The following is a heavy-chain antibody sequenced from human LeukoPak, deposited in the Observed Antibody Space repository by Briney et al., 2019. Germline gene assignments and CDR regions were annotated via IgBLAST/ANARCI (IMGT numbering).Heavy chain of an antibody. CDR3: TTEGLAAAVTMFRGPPWYYGMDV. CDR1: GFAFSRYW. V-gene: IGHV3-7*05. CDR2: IEEDGSEK. D-gene: IGHD4-17*01. Sequence: GGSLRLSCAVSGFAFSRYWMTWVRQAPEKGLEWVANIEEDGSEKYYVDSVKGRFTISRDNAKNSLYLQMNSLKTEDTAVYYCTTEGLAAAVTMFRGPPWYYGMDVWGQGTTVTVSS. J-gene: IGHJ6*02.